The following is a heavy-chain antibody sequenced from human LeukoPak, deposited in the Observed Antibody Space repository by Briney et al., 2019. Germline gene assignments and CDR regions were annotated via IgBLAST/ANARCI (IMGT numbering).Heavy chain of an antibody. Sequence: GGSLRLSCAASGFNFSDYNMNWVRQAPGKGLEWVSVISSSSKYIYYADSVKGRFTISRDNAKNSLYLQMNRLRAEDTAVYYCARVSTAVSLAIDYWGQGTLVTVST. CDR2: ISSSSKYI. J-gene: IGHJ4*02. D-gene: IGHD6-13*01. V-gene: IGHV3-21*06. CDR3: ARVSTAVSLAIDY. CDR1: GFNFSDYN.